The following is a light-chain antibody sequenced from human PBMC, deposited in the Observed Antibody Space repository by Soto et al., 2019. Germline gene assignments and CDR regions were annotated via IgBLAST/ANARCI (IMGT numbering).Light chain of an antibody. J-gene: IGKJ1*01. CDR2: DAS. V-gene: IGKV3-11*01. CDR3: QHYGNSPT. Sequence: EIVLTQSPATLSLSPGERATLSCRASQSVSSYLAWYQQKPGQAPRLLIYDASNRATGIPARFSGSGSGTDFTLTISSLEPEDFAVYWCQHYGNSPTFGQGTKVDIK. CDR1: QSVSSY.